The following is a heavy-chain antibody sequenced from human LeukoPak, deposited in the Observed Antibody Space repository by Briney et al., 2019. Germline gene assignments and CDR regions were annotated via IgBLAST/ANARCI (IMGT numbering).Heavy chain of an antibody. CDR3: ARGLVVVPAAISDYYYGMDV. V-gene: IGHV4-34*01. CDR1: GGSFSGYY. D-gene: IGHD2-2*02. Sequence: AETLSLTCAVYGGSFSGYYWSWIRQPPGKGLEWIGEINHSGSTKYNPSLKSRVTISVDTSKNQFSLKLSSVTAADTAVYYCARGLVVVPAAISDYYYGMDVWGQGTTVTVSS. CDR2: INHSGST. J-gene: IGHJ6*02.